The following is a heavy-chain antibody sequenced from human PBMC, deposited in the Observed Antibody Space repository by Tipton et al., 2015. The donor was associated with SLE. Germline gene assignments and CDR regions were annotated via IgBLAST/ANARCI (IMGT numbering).Heavy chain of an antibody. CDR2: FYYSGST. CDR3: ARGLNYYDSSGYYPFYYMDV. Sequence: TLSLTCTVSGGSINSSSNYWGWLRQPPGKGLEWIGTFYYSGSTHYNPSLKSRVAISVDTSKNQFSLKLSSVTAADTAVYYCARGLNYYDSSGYYPFYYMDVWGKGTTVTVSS. V-gene: IGHV4-39*07. J-gene: IGHJ6*03. CDR1: GGSINSSSNY. D-gene: IGHD3-22*01.